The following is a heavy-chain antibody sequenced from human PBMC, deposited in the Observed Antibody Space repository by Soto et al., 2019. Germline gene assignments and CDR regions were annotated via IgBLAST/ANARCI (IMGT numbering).Heavy chain of an antibody. V-gene: IGHV3-33*01. Sequence: EGSLRLSCAASGFTFSSYGMHWVRQAPGKGLEWVAVIWYDGSNKYYADSVKGRFTISRDNSKNTLYLQMNSLRAEDTAVYYCEREVKVGANHAGAFDIWGKRTMVTVSS. CDR3: EREVKVGANHAGAFDI. J-gene: IGHJ3*02. D-gene: IGHD1-26*01. CDR1: GFTFSSYG. CDR2: IWYDGSNK.